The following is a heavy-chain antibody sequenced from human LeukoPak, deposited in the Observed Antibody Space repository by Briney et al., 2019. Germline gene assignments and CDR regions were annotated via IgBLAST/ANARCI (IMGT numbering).Heavy chain of an antibody. Sequence: ESGPTLVKPTETLTLTCTFSGFSLSTTGVGVAWIRQPPGKALEWLAVTYWNKDKSYSPSLKTRLTISKDTSKNQVVLTMTNMDPVDTATYYCARIRATWSIQDPFDAFDIWGQGTMVTVSS. V-gene: IGHV2-5*01. J-gene: IGHJ3*02. CDR2: TYWNKDK. D-gene: IGHD5-18*01. CDR3: ARIRATWSIQDPFDAFDI. CDR1: GFSLSTTGVG.